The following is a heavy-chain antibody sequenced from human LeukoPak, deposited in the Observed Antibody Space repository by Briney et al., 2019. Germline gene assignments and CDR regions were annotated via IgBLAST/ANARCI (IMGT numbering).Heavy chain of an antibody. CDR2: IGGSGGST. CDR1: GFTFSSYA. D-gene: IGHD4-17*01. Sequence: TGGSLRLSCPASGFTFSSYAMSWARQAPGKGLEWVSSIGGSGGSTSYADSVKGRFTISRDNSDNTLYLQMNSLRVDDTAVYYCAKACYGDFKYFDYWGQGTLVTVSS. V-gene: IGHV3-23*01. CDR3: AKACYGDFKYFDY. J-gene: IGHJ4*02.